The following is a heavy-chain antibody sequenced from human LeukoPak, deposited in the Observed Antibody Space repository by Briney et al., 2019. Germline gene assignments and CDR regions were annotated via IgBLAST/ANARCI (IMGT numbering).Heavy chain of an antibody. CDR3: ARIVQITGTIPH. D-gene: IGHD1-1*01. CDR2: IYHSGNT. V-gene: IGHV4-38-2*02. CDR1: GFSISGGYY. Sequence: SETLSLTCSVSGFSISGGYYWGWIRQPPGKGLEWLASIYHSGNTDYNPSLKSRVTISVDTAKNKFFLRLGSVTAADTAVYYCARIVQITGTIPHWGQGTLVTVSS. J-gene: IGHJ4*02.